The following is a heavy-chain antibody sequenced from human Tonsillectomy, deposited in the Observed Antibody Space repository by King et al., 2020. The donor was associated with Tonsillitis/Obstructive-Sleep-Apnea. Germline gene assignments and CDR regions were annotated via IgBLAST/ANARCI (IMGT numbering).Heavy chain of an antibody. Sequence: VQLVESGGGLVKPGGSLRLSCAASGFTFSSYSMNWVRQAPGKGLEWVSSISSSSSYIYYADSVKGRFTISRDNAKNSLYLQMNSLRAEDTAVYYCARDRGVHCSGGSCYSDYFDYWGQGPLVTVSS. CDR1: GFTFSSYS. V-gene: IGHV3-21*01. CDR3: ARDRGVHCSGGSCYSDYFDY. CDR2: ISSSSSYI. D-gene: IGHD2-15*01. J-gene: IGHJ4*02.